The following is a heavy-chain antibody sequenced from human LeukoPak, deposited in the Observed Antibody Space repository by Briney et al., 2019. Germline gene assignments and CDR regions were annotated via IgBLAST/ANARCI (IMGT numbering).Heavy chain of an antibody. CDR1: GGSISSYY. Sequence: PSETLSLTCSISGGSISSYYWSWIRQPPGKGLEWIGYIYYSGSTNYNPSLKSRVTISVDTSKNQFSLKLSSVTAADTAVYYCARDVSRSPFDYWGQGTLVTVSS. J-gene: IGHJ4*02. CDR2: IYYSGST. D-gene: IGHD5/OR15-5a*01. V-gene: IGHV4-59*01. CDR3: ARDVSRSPFDY.